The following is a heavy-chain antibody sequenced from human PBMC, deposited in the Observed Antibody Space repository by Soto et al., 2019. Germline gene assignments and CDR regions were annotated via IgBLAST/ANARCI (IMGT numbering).Heavy chain of an antibody. D-gene: IGHD3-3*01. CDR2: MYYSGST. J-gene: IGHJ4*02. V-gene: IGHV4-61*01. CDR3: ARGHYDFWSGYFATIDY. CDR1: GGSISSGCYY. Sequence: SETLSLTCTVSGGSISSGCYYWSWIRQHPGKGLEWIGYMYYSGSTNYNPSLKSRVTISADTSKNQFSLKLSSVTAADSAVYYCARGHYDFWSGYFATIDYWGQGTLVTVSS.